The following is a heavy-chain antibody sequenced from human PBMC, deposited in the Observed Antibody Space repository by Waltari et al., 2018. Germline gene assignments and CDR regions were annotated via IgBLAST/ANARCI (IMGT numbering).Heavy chain of an antibody. Sequence: EVQLVESGGDLVQPGGSLRISCAASGFTFSRSWMTWVRQAPGKGLEWVGNIQQNGSEKWYADSVRGRFTISRDNAMNSLYLQMNSLRVEDTAVYYCARDLVATPPWGQGTLVTVSS. J-gene: IGHJ5*02. V-gene: IGHV3-7*01. CDR1: GFTFSRSW. D-gene: IGHD2-21*02. CDR2: IQQNGSEK. CDR3: ARDLVATPP.